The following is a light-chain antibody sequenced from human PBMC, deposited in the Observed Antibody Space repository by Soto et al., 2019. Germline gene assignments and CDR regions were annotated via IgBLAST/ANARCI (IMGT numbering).Light chain of an antibody. CDR2: ESS. CDR3: QQNNTWPLT. Sequence: EIVMTQSAATLSVSPGEMATLSCRATQSGSSNLAWYQQIRGQPPRLLIYESSTRATGVPARFSGSRSGTAFTLTIRSPQSEDVAVYYCQQNNTWPLTFGGGTKVEIK. J-gene: IGKJ4*01. CDR1: QSGSSN. V-gene: IGKV3-15*01.